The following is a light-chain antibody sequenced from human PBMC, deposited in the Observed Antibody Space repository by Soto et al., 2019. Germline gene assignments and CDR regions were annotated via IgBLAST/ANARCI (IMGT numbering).Light chain of an antibody. CDR3: SSFTSSYPVV. CDR2: EVS. Sequence: QSALTQPASVSGSPGQSIAISCTGTSTDVGGYKYVSCYQQHPAKAPKLLISEVSNRPSGVSDRFSGSMSGNTASLTISGLQAEDEADYYCSSFTSSYPVVFGSGTKGTAL. V-gene: IGLV2-14*01. CDR1: STDVGGYKY. J-gene: IGLJ1*01.